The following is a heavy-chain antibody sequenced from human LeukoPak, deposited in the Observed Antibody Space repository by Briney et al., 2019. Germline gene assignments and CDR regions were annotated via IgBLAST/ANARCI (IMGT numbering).Heavy chain of an antibody. CDR3: ARRRGSPNWFDP. J-gene: IGHJ5*02. V-gene: IGHV3-74*01. CDR1: GFTFSSYW. D-gene: IGHD1-26*01. Sequence: GGSLRLSCAASGFTFSSYWMHWVRQAPGKGRVWVSRINSDGSSTSYADSVKGRFTISRDNAKNTLYLQMNSLRAEDTAVYYCARRRGSPNWFDPWGQGTLVTVSS. CDR2: INSDGSST.